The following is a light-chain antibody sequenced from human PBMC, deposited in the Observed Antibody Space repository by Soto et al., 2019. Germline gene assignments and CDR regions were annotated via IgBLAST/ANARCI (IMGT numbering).Light chain of an antibody. J-gene: IGKJ3*01. CDR3: QQYGSSLFT. CDR1: QSVSSSY. CDR2: GAS. Sequence: EIVLTQSPGTLSLSPGERATLSCRASQSVSSSYLAGYQQKPGQAPRLLIYGASSRATGIPDRFSGSVSGTDFTLTISRLEPEDFAVYYCQQYGSSLFTFGPGTKVDIK. V-gene: IGKV3-20*01.